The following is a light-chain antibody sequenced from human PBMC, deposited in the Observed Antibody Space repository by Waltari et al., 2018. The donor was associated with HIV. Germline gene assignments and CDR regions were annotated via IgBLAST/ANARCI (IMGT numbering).Light chain of an antibody. CDR2: GAN. V-gene: IGLV3-19*01. CDR1: SLRSVF. J-gene: IGLJ1*01. CDR3: HSRDTNSDHYV. Sequence: SSELTQDPVVSVALGQTINITCQGASLRSVFANWYQQRPGQAPVLVVYGANRRPSGIPDRLSAATSANKSSLIISAAQAVDEADYYCHSRDTNSDHYVFGGGTRVIV.